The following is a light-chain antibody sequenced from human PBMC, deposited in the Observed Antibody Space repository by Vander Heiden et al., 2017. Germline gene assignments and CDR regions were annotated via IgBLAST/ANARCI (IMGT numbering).Light chain of an antibody. Sequence: DIQLTQSPSFLSASVGDRVTITCRASQGISNYLAWYQQKPGKAPKRLIYGASTLQSGVPARFSGSGSGTEFTLTISSLQPEDSATYYCQQGRTFGQGTKVEIK. CDR1: QGISNY. CDR2: GAS. J-gene: IGKJ1*01. V-gene: IGKV1-9*01. CDR3: QQGRT.